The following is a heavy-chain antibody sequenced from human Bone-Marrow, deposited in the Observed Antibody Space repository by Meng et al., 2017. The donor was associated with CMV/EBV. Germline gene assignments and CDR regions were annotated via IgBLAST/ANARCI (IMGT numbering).Heavy chain of an antibody. CDR3: ARNHLGSNYEGY. CDR1: GFTFSSYS. CDR2: ISSSSSYI. Sequence: GGSLRLSCAASGFTFSSYSMNWVRQAPGKGLEWVSSISSSSSYIYYADSVKGRFTISRDNAKNSLYLQMNSLRAEDTAVYYCARNHLGSNYEGYWGQGTLVTASS. D-gene: IGHD4-11*01. J-gene: IGHJ4*02. V-gene: IGHV3-21*01.